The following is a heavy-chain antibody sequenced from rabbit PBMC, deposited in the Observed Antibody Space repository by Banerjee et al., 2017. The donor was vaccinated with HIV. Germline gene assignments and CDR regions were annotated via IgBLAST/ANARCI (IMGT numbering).Heavy chain of an antibody. CDR2: IYAGRGST. Sequence: QEQLVESGGGLVQPGGSLKLSCKASGFDLSSYGVIWVRQAPGKGLEWIGVIYAGRGSTDYASWVNGRFTISSDNAQNTVDLQLNSLTAADTATYFCLRDLADVWGPGTLVTIS. CDR3: LRDLADV. D-gene: IGHD4-2*01. V-gene: IGHV1S47*01. J-gene: IGHJ4*01. CDR1: GFDLSSYG.